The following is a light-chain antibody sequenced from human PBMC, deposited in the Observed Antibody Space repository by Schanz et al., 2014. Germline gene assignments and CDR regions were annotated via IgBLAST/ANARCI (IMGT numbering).Light chain of an antibody. V-gene: IGLV1-44*01. Sequence: QSVLTQPPSASGTPGQRVTISCSGSSSNIGSNTVNWYQHLPGTAPKLLIYSNTLRPSGIPDRFSGSKSGTSATLGITGLQTGDEADYYCGTWDSSLSVVLFGGGTKLTVL. CDR3: GTWDSSLSVVL. J-gene: IGLJ2*01. CDR2: SNT. CDR1: SSNIGSNT.